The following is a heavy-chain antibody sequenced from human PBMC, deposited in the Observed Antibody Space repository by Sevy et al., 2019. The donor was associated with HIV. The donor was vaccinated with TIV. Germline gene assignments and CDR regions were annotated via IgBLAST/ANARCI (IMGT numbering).Heavy chain of an antibody. D-gene: IGHD5-12*01. CDR3: ARNGGSGYLRRNYYYYYMDV. CDR2: INHSGST. Sequence: SETLSLTCAVYGGSFSGYYWSWIRQPPGKGLEWIGEINHSGSTNYNPSLKSRVTISVDTSKNQFSLKLSSVTAADTAVYYCARNGGSGYLRRNYYYYYMDVWGKGTTVIVSS. J-gene: IGHJ6*03. V-gene: IGHV4-34*01. CDR1: GGSFSGYY.